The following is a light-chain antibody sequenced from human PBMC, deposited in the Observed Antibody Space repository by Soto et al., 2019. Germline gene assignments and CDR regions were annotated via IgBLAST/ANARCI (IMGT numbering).Light chain of an antibody. V-gene: IGKV3-15*01. CDR3: QQYNNWPWT. J-gene: IGKJ1*01. Sequence: ETVMTQSPATLSVYPGGRDTLSCRASQSISDTLAWYQQKPGQAPRLLIHGASTRATGFPARFSGSGSGTDFTLTISSLQSEDFSMYYCQQYNNWPWTFGQGTKVQIK. CDR2: GAS. CDR1: QSISDT.